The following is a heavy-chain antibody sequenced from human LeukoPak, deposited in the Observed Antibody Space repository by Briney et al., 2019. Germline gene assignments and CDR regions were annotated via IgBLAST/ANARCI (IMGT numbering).Heavy chain of an antibody. CDR1: GFTLSSYG. D-gene: IGHD1-1*01. J-gene: IGHJ4*02. Sequence: GGSLRLSCAASGFTLSSYGMSWVRQAPGKGLDWVSSLSASGGSAYYAHSVTGRFTVSRDNSNNTLYLQMTSLGDDDTAVYYCEKGRVSDNDWTFNDCWGQGTMVTVSS. CDR2: LSASGGSA. CDR3: EKGRVSDNDWTFNDC. V-gene: IGHV3-23*01.